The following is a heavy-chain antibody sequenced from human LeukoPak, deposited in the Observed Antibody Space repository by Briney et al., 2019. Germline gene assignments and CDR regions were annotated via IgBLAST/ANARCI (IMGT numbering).Heavy chain of an antibody. CDR2: ISGSGGST. CDR3: ASAIGSHSSGWYEGEDY. V-gene: IGHV3-23*01. D-gene: IGHD6-19*01. Sequence: GGSLRLSCAASGFTFSSYAMSWVRQAPGKGLEWVSAISGSGGSTYYADSVKGRFTISRDNSKNTLYLQMNSLRAEDTAVYYCASAIGSHSSGWYEGEDYWGQGTLVTVSS. J-gene: IGHJ4*02. CDR1: GFTFSSYA.